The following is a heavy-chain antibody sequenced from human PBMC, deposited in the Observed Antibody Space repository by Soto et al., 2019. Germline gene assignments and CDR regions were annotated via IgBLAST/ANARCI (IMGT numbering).Heavy chain of an antibody. CDR2: ISAYNGNT. J-gene: IGHJ4*02. V-gene: IGHV1-18*01. CDR3: AREPNYFDY. Sequence: HATRQGLEWMGWISAYNGNTNYAQKLQGRVTMTTDTSTSTAYMELRSLRSDDTAVYYSAREPNYFDYWVQGTLVTVSS.